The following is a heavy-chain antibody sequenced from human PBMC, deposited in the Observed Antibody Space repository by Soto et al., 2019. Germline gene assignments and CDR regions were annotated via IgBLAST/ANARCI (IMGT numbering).Heavy chain of an antibody. CDR3: ASRYDSSDY. V-gene: IGHV1-69*02. J-gene: IGHJ4*02. D-gene: IGHD3-22*01. CDR1: GGTFSSYT. CDR2: IIPILGIA. Sequence: QVQLVQSGAEVKKPGSSVKVSCKASGGTFSSYTISWVRQAPGQGLEWMGRIIPILGIANYAQKFQGRVTTTADKTTSTAYMAVSSLRSEDTAVYYCASRYDSSDYWGQGTLVTVSS.